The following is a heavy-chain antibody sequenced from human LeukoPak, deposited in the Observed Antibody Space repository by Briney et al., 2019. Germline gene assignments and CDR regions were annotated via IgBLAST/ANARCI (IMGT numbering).Heavy chain of an antibody. Sequence: GGSLRLSCAASGFTFSSYAMHWVRQAPGKGLEWVAVISYDGSNKYYADSVKGRFTISRDNSKNTLYLQMNSLRAGDTAVYYCAPSTTPGYFDYWGQGTLVTVSS. J-gene: IGHJ4*02. CDR3: APSTTPGYFDY. CDR1: GFTFSSYA. D-gene: IGHD1-26*01. CDR2: ISYDGSNK. V-gene: IGHV3-30-3*01.